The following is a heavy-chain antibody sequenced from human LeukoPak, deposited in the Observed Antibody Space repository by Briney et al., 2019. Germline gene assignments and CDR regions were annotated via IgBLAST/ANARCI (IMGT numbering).Heavy chain of an antibody. J-gene: IGHJ4*02. V-gene: IGHV1-18*01. Sequence: ASVKVSCKASGYIFSSYGISWVRQAPGQGLEWLGWINAYNGNTNYAQKFQGRVTMTRDTSISTAYMELSRLRSDDTAVYYCAKAPYSSGWYFDYWGQGTLVTVSS. CDR3: AKAPYSSGWYFDY. CDR2: INAYNGNT. CDR1: GYIFSSYG. D-gene: IGHD6-19*01.